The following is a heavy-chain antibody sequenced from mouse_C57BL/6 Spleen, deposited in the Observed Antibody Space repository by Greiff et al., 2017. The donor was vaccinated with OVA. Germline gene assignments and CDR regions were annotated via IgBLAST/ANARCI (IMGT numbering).Heavy chain of an antibody. J-gene: IGHJ2*01. CDR1: GYTFTSYW. D-gene: IGHD2-2*01. CDR3: ARGVTTRYYFDY. Sequence: QVQLKQSGAELVRPGSSVKLSCKASGYTFTSYWMHWVKQRPIQGLEWIGNIDPSDSETHYNQKFKDKATLTVDKSSSTAYMQLSSLTSEDSAVHYCARGVTTRYYFDYWGQGTTLTVSS. CDR2: IDPSDSET. V-gene: IGHV1-52*01.